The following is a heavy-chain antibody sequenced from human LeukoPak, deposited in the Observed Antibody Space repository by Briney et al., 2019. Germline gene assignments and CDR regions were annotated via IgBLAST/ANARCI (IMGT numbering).Heavy chain of an antibody. CDR3: ARGGTVRWFDP. J-gene: IGHJ5*02. V-gene: IGHV4-30-4*01. D-gene: IGHD1/OR15-1a*01. CDR2: IYSTGST. Sequence: PSETLSLTCTVSGASLYSGDYYWGWIRLPPGKGLEWIGYIYSTGSTYYNPSLKSRITLSVDTSKNQFSLKLSSVTAADTAVYYCARGGTVRWFDPWGQGTLVTVSS. CDR1: GASLYSGDYY.